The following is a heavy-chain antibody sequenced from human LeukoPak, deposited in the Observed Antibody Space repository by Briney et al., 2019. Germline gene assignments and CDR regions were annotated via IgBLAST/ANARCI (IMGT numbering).Heavy chain of an antibody. CDR1: GGSFSGYY. V-gene: IGHV4-34*01. Sequence: SETLSLTCAVYGGSFSGYYWSWIRQPPGKGLEWIGEINHSGSTNYNPSLKSRVTISVDTSKNQFSLKLSSVTAADTAVYYCAXSKWEXPYYFDYWGQGTLVTVSS. CDR3: AXSKWEXPYYFDY. D-gene: IGHD1-26*01. CDR2: INHSGST. J-gene: IGHJ4*02.